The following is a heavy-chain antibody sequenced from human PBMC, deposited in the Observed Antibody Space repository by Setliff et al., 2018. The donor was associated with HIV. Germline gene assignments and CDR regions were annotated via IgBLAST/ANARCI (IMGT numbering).Heavy chain of an antibody. V-gene: IGHV3-48*04. Sequence: GGSLRLSCITSGLPFNGYTMNWVRQAPGRGLECISYISSSSSTIYYADSVKGRFTISRDNAKNSLYLQMNSLRAEDTAVYYCARMDRVLLWFGEPRSYGMDVWGQGTTVTVSS. D-gene: IGHD3-10*01. CDR3: ARMDRVLLWFGEPRSYGMDV. J-gene: IGHJ6*02. CDR1: GLPFNGYT. CDR2: ISSSSSTI.